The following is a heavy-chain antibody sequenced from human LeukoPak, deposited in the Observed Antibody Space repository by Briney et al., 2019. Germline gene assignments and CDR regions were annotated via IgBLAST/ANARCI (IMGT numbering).Heavy chain of an antibody. Sequence: VASVKVSCKASGGTFSSYAISWVRQAPGQGLERMGWINPNSGGTNYAQKFQGRVTMTRDTSISTAYMELSRLRSDDTAVYYCAITVTTDPEYFQHWGQGTLVTVSS. D-gene: IGHD4-17*01. CDR1: GGTFSSYA. CDR2: INPNSGGT. J-gene: IGHJ1*01. V-gene: IGHV1-2*02. CDR3: AITVTTDPEYFQH.